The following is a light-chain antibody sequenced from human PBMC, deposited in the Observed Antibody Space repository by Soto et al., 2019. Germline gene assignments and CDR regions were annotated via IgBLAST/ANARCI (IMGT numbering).Light chain of an antibody. J-gene: IGLJ2*01. CDR2: DVS. CDR3: SSATSSSTLPNVG. V-gene: IGLV2-14*01. Sequence: QSVLTQPASVSGSPGQSITISCTGTSSDVGGYNYVSWYQQHPGKAPKLMISDVSNRPSGVSNRFSGSKSGNTAALTISGLQAEDEADYYCSSATSSSTLPNVGFGGGTHLT. CDR1: SSDVGGYNY.